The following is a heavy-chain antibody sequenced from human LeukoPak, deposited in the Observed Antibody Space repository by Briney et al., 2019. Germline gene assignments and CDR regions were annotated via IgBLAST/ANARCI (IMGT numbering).Heavy chain of an antibody. CDR3: ARDLSWFGEVEWDWFDP. D-gene: IGHD3-10*01. Sequence: PSQTLSLTCTVSGGSSRSGGYYWSWIRQPPGKGLEWIGYIYHSGSTYYNPSLKSRVTISVDRSKNQFSLKLSSVTAADTAVYYCARDLSWFGEVEWDWFDPWGQGTLVTVSS. J-gene: IGHJ5*02. CDR1: GGSSRSGGYY. CDR2: IYHSGST. V-gene: IGHV4-30-2*01.